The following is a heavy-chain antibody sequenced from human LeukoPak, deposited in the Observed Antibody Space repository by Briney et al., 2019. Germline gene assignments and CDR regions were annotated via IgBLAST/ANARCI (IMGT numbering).Heavy chain of an antibody. J-gene: IGHJ1*01. CDR2: VHPNSGGT. CDR1: GYTFTDYY. Sequence: ASVKVSCKASGYTFTDYYLHWVRQAPGQGLEWMGWVHPNSGGTNYAQKFQGRVAMTRDTSISTAYMELSSLRSDDTAVYYCARLAAVPGWGQGTLVTVSS. D-gene: IGHD6-19*01. CDR3: ARLAAVPG. V-gene: IGHV1-2*02.